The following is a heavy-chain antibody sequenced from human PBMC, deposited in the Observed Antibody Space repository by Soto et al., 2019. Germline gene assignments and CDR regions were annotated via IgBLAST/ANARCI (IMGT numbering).Heavy chain of an antibody. J-gene: IGHJ4*02. Sequence: QVQLVESGGGLVKPGGSLRLSCAASGFTFSDFYMNWVRQAPGKGLEWVSYISSSGSNIYYADSVKGRFTISRDNAKNSLYLQMNSLRAEDTAAYYCARHSGDYEEYFDYWGQGTLVTVSS. CDR3: ARHSGDYEEYFDY. V-gene: IGHV3-11*01. CDR2: ISSSGSNI. CDR1: GFTFSDFY. D-gene: IGHD4-17*01.